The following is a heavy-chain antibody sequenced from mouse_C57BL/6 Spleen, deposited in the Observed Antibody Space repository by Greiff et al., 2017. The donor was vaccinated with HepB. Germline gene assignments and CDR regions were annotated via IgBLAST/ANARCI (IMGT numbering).Heavy chain of an antibody. CDR2: IYPGNSDT. CDR3: TRVNGYDGPLYYAMDY. Sequence: VQLQQSGTVLARPGASVKMSCKTSGYTFTSYWMHWVKQRPGQGLEWIGAIYPGNSDTSYNQKFKGKAKLTAVTSASTAYMELSSLTNEDSAVYYCTRVNGYDGPLYYAMDYWGQGTSVTVSS. CDR1: GYTFTSYW. V-gene: IGHV1-5*01. D-gene: IGHD2-2*01. J-gene: IGHJ4*01.